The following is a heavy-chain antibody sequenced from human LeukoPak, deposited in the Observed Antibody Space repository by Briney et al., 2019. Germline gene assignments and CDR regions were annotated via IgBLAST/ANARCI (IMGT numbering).Heavy chain of an antibody. CDR2: ISGRGGST. D-gene: IGHD3-3*01. CDR1: GFTFSSYA. V-gene: IGHV3-23*01. J-gene: IGHJ3*02. CDR3: AKLLITYYDFWSGPSPLDI. Sequence: GGSLRLSCAASGFTFSSYAMSWVRQAPGKGLEWVSAISGRGGSTYYADSVKGRFTISRDNSKNTLYLQMNSLRAEDTAVYYCAKLLITYYDFWSGPSPLDIWGQGTMVAVSS.